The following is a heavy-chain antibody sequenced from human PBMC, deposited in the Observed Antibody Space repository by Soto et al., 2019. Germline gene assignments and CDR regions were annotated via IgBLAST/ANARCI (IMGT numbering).Heavy chain of an antibody. V-gene: IGHV3-23*01. CDR1: GFTFSTYP. CDR3: VKFPVITASYYYQDMDV. J-gene: IGHJ6*03. Sequence: EVQLLESGGGLVQPGGSLRLSCAASGFTFSTYPMNWVRQAPGKGLEWVSGISGSGISTFYVDTVKGRFTISRDNSKNTVFLQNNSLRAEDTAIYYCVKFPVITASYYYQDMDVWGQGTTVTVSS. CDR2: ISGSGIST. D-gene: IGHD4-4*01.